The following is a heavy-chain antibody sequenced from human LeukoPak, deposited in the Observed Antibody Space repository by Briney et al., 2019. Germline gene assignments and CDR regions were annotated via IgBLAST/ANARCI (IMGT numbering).Heavy chain of an antibody. J-gene: IGHJ5*02. CDR1: GGTFSSYA. D-gene: IGHD2-2*01. CDR2: IIPTFGTA. Sequence: ASVKVSCKASGGTFSSYAISWVRQAPGQGLEWMGGIIPTFGTANYAQKFQGRVTITTDESTSTAYMELSSLRSEDTAVYYCARVSPAANNWFDPWGQGTLVTVSS. V-gene: IGHV1-69*05. CDR3: ARVSPAANNWFDP.